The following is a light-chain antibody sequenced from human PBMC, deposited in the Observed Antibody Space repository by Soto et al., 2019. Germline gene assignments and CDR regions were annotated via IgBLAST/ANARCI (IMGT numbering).Light chain of an antibody. V-gene: IGLV2-14*01. CDR3: SPYTSSSTDVV. J-gene: IGLJ2*01. Sequence: QSALTQPASVSGSPGQSITISCTGTSSDVGGYNYVSWYQQHPGKAPKLMIYEVSNRPSGVSNRFSGSKSGNTASLTISGLQAEDEADYYCSPYTSSSTDVVFGGGTKLTVL. CDR2: EVS. CDR1: SSDVGGYNY.